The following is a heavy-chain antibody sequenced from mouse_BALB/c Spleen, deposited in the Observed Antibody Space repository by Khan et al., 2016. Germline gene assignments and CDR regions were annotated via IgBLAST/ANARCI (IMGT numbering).Heavy chain of an antibody. V-gene: IGHV3-6*02. CDR2: INYGGVK. CDR3: ARVGLTGTCAY. D-gene: IGHD4-1*01. CDR1: GYFITSGYS. J-gene: IGHJ3*01. Sequence: EVQLQEPGPGLVKPSQSLSLTCSVTGYFITSGYSWNSIRQFPGTKLEWMGYINYGGVKYYNKSLKNRISISRDTSKNQNFLKLNSVTTEDSATYYCARVGLTGTCAYWGQGTLVTDSA.